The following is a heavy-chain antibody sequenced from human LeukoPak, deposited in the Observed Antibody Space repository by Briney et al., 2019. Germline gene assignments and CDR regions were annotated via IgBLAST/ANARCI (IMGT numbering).Heavy chain of an antibody. CDR2: IHYSGST. Sequence: PSETLSLTCTVSGASISISYWSGIRQPPGKGREWIGYIHYSGSTNYNPSLKSRVTISVDTSKNQFSLKLSSVTAADTAVYFCARDPSSYYYGMDVWGQGTTVTVSS. D-gene: IGHD6-6*01. V-gene: IGHV4-59*01. CDR1: GASISISY. J-gene: IGHJ6*02. CDR3: ARDPSSYYYGMDV.